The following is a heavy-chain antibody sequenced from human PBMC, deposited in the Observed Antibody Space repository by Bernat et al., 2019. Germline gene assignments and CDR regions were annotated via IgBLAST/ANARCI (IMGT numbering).Heavy chain of an antibody. J-gene: IGHJ5*02. CDR2: IKRRIDGTTT. CDR1: GFTFSDAW. V-gene: IGHV3-15*01. D-gene: IGHD3-3*01. CDR3: ADLGQAFKP. Sequence: VQLVESGGGLVEPGGSLRLSCAASGFTFSDAWMDWVRQAPGKGLEWVGRIKRRIDGTTTDYAAPVQGRFTISRDDSRNTLYLQLNSLKTEDTAVYYCADLGQAFKPWGQGTLVTVSS.